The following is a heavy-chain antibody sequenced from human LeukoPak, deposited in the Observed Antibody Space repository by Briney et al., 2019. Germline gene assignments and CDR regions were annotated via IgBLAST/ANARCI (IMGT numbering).Heavy chain of an antibody. D-gene: IGHD3-22*01. J-gene: IGHJ3*02. CDR3: AREADYYDSSGYYYGGAFDI. Sequence: PGGSLRLSCAASGFTFSSYWMHWVRQAPGKGLVWVSRINSDGSSTSYADSVEGRFTISRDNAKNTLYLQMNSLRAEDTAVYYCAREADYYDSSGYYYGGAFDIWGQGTMVTVSS. CDR2: INSDGSST. CDR1: GFTFSSYW. V-gene: IGHV3-74*01.